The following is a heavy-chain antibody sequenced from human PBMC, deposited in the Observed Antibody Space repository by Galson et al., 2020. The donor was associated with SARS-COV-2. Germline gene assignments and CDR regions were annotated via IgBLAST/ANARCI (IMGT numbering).Heavy chain of an antibody. CDR1: GGSITSGPYY. CDR2: IYYTGSA. V-gene: IGHV4-31*03. Sequence: SETLSLTCTVSGGSITSGPYYWSWIRQHPGKRLKWIRYIYYTGSAYYNPSLQRRVTISVDTSKRQFSLEVTSVTAADTAVYYCARVGGYCSSSSCYGVDSWGQGSLVTVSS. D-gene: IGHD2-2*01. J-gene: IGHJ4*02. CDR3: ARVGGYCSSSSCYGVDS.